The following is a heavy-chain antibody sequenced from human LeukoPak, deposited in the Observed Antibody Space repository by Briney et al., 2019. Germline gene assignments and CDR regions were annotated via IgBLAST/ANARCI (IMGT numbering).Heavy chain of an antibody. CDR1: GFTFSSYA. D-gene: IGHD5-12*01. Sequence: GGSLRLSCAASGFTFSSYAMSWVRQAPGKGLEWVSYISSSGSTIYYADSVRGRFTISRDNAKNSLYLQMNSLRAEDTAVYYCARAIVATPADFDYWGQGTLVTVSS. V-gene: IGHV3-48*01. J-gene: IGHJ4*02. CDR2: ISSSGSTI. CDR3: ARAIVATPADFDY.